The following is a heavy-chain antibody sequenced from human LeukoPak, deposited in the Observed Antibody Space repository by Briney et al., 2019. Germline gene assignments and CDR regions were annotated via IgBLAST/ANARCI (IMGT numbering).Heavy chain of an antibody. CDR2: ISGSGGST. J-gene: IGHJ5*02. V-gene: IGHV3-23*01. CDR1: GFTFSSYA. Sequence: LPGGSLRLSCAASGFTFSSYAMSWVRQAPGKGLEWVSVISGSGGSTYYADSVKGRFTISRDNSKNTLYLQMNSLRAEDTAVHYCAKGKWDLPQDNWFDPWGQGTLVTVSS. D-gene: IGHD1-26*01. CDR3: AKGKWDLPQDNWFDP.